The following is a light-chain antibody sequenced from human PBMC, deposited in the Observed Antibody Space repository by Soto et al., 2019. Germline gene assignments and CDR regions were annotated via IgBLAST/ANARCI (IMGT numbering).Light chain of an antibody. V-gene: IGKV3-20*01. CDR1: QNIATQF. CDR3: QQYSSSSGYT. J-gene: IGKJ2*01. Sequence: VLTQSPGTLSLSPGERATLSCRASQNIATQFFTWYQQRPGQAPRVLIYGTSTRATCIPDRFSGSGSGTDFTLTISRLEPEDFAVYYCQQYSSSSGYTFGQGTKREIK. CDR2: GTS.